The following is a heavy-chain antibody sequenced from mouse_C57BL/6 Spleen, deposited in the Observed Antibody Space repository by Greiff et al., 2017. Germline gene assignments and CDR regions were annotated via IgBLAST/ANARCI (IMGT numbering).Heavy chain of an antibody. CDR2: INSDGGST. CDR1: EYEFPSHD. CDR3: ARHGGTDWYFDV. J-gene: IGHJ1*03. Sequence: EVKVEESGGGLVQPGESLKLSCESNEYEFPSHDMSWVRKTPEKRLELVAAINSDGGSTYYPDTMEGRFIISRDNTKKTLYLQMSSLRSEDTALYYCARHGGTDWYFDVWGTGTTVTVSS. V-gene: IGHV5-2*03. D-gene: IGHD3-3*01.